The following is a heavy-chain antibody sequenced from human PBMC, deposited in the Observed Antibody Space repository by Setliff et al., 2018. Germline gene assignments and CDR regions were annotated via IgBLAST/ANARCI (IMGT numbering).Heavy chain of an antibody. CDR1: GYTFTDYG. CDR3: ARGGIYTEGYYYYMDV. V-gene: IGHV1-18*01. Sequence: GASVKVSCKASGYTFTDYGINWVRQAPGQGLEWMGWISAHDGKINYTQGLQGRITMTTDPSTTTAYMELRGLKFDDAAVYYCARGGIYTEGYYYYMDVWGKGTTVTRLL. J-gene: IGHJ6*03. CDR2: ISAHDGKI. D-gene: IGHD1-26*01.